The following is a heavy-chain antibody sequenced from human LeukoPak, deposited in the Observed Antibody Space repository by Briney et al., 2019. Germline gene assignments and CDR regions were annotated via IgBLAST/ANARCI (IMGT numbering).Heavy chain of an antibody. Sequence: GGSLRLSCAASGFTFSSYAMHRVRQAPGKGLEWVAVISYDGSNKYYADSVKGRFTISRDNSKNTLYLQMNSLRAEDTAVYYCAREGYSYGFAIDYWGQGTLVTVSS. J-gene: IGHJ4*02. CDR1: GFTFSSYA. CDR3: AREGYSYGFAIDY. CDR2: ISYDGSNK. V-gene: IGHV3-30-3*01. D-gene: IGHD5-18*01.